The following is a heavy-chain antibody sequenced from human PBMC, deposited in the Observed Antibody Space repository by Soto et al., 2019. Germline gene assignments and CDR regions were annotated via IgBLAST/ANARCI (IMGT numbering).Heavy chain of an antibody. CDR2: ISSSSSTI. CDR3: AREVLEAAGRQVYFQH. D-gene: IGHD6-13*01. CDR1: GFTFSSYS. J-gene: IGHJ1*01. V-gene: IGHV3-48*02. Sequence: EVQLVESGGGLVQPGGSLRLSCAASGFTFSSYSMNWVRQAPGKGLEWVSYISSSSSTIHYADSVKGRFTISRDNAKNSLYLQMNSLRDDDTAVYYCAREVLEAAGRQVYFQHWGQGTLVTVSS.